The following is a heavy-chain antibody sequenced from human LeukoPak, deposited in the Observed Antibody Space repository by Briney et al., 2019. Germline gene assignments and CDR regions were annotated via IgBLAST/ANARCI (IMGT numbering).Heavy chain of an antibody. Sequence: GGSLKLSCADPGFTFSGSAMHWVRQASGKGLEWVGRIRSKANSYATAYAASVKGRFTISRDDSKNTAYLQMNSLKTEDTAVYYCTSDGYSSSWYVGFDPWGQGTLVTVSS. CDR1: GFTFSGSA. CDR3: TSDGYSSSWYVGFDP. CDR2: IRSKANSYAT. J-gene: IGHJ5*02. V-gene: IGHV3-73*01. D-gene: IGHD6-13*01.